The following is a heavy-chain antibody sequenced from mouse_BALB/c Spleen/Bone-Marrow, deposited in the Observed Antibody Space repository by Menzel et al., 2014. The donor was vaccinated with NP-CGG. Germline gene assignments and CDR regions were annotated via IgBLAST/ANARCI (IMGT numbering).Heavy chain of an antibody. CDR1: GYTFTGYT. CDR2: ITPNSDHT. J-gene: IGHJ4*01. D-gene: IGHD4-1*02. CDR3: SRSTFAHVMDS. V-gene: IGHV1-4*01. Sequence: QVQLQQSGAELARPGASVRMSCKASGYTFTGYTMHWVKQRPGQGLEWIGYITPNSDHTNYNQKFKDRATLTADKSSSTAYMQLSSLTSEDSAIYYCSRSTFAHVMDSWGQGTSVTVSS.